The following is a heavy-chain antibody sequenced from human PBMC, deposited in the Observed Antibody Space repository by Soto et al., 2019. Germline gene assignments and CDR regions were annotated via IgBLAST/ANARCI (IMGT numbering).Heavy chain of an antibody. Sequence: PGECLKISCKGSGYSFTSYWISWVRQMPGKGLEWMGRIDPSDSYTNYSPSFQGHVTISADKSISTAYLQWSSLKASDTAMYYCARQLYYDILTGYSPWFDPWGQGTLVTVSS. V-gene: IGHV5-10-1*01. J-gene: IGHJ5*02. CDR2: IDPSDSYT. CDR3: ARQLYYDILTGYSPWFDP. D-gene: IGHD3-9*01. CDR1: GYSFTSYW.